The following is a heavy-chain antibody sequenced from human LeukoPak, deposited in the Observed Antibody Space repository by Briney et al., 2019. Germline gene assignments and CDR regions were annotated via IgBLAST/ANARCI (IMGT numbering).Heavy chain of an antibody. CDR3: ARVNTVYSYGYNDY. V-gene: IGHV3-23*01. D-gene: IGHD5-18*01. CDR1: GFTFSSYA. Sequence: GGSLRLSCAASGFTFSSYAMSWVRQAPGKGLEWVSAISGSGGSTYYADSVKGRFTISRDNSKNTLYLQMNSLRAEDTAVYYCARVNTVYSYGYNDYWGQGTLVTVSS. J-gene: IGHJ4*02. CDR2: ISGSGGST.